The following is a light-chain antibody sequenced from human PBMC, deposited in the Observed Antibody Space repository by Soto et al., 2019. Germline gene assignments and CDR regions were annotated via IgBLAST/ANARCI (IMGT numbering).Light chain of an antibody. CDR2: EVS. V-gene: IGLV2-23*02. CDR1: SSDVGSYNL. Sequence: QSVLTQPASVSGSPGQSITISCTGTSSDVGSYNLVSWYQQHPGKAPKLMIYEVSKRPSGVSNRFSGSKSGNTASLTISGLQAEDEVDYYCCSYAGTRVVFGGGTQLTVL. J-gene: IGLJ2*01. CDR3: CSYAGTRVV.